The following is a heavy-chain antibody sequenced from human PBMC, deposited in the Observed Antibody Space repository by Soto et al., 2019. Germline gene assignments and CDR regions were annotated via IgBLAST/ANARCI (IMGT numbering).Heavy chain of an antibody. J-gene: IGHJ5*02. CDR1: GLTFSNYA. Sequence: EVQVLESGGGLVQPGGSLRLSCAASGLTFSNYAMSWVRQAPGKGLEWVSGISGSGESTYYADSVKGRFTISRDNSKNTLYLQMNSLRVEDTAVYFCAKELTTSWFDPWGQGTLVTVSS. D-gene: IGHD4-4*01. V-gene: IGHV3-23*01. CDR2: ISGSGEST. CDR3: AKELTTSWFDP.